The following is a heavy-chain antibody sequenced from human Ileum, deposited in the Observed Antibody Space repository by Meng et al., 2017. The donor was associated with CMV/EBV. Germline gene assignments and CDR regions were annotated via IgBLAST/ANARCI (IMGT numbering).Heavy chain of an antibody. CDR1: GDSVSTNGVA. D-gene: IGHD3-16*01. V-gene: IGHV6-1*01. CDR2: TYYRSKWSS. CDR3: ARDRLWAFDF. Sequence: VHWQAAGPGLVKPSQSLSLTCAISGDSVSTNGVAWNWIRQSPSRGLEWLGRTYYRSKWSSDYALSVKSRIIINADTSKNQFSLQLNSVTPEDTAVYYCARDRLWAFDFWGQGTMVTVSS. J-gene: IGHJ3*01.